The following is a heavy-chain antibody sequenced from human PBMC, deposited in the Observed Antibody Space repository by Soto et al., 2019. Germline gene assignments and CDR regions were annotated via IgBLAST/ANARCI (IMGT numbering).Heavy chain of an antibody. CDR1: GYSFTSYW. CDR2: IYPGDSDT. Sequence: PGESLKISCKGSGYSFTSYWIGWVRQMPGKGLEWMGIIYPGDSDTRYSPSFQGQVTISADKSISTAYLQWSSLKASDTAMYYCARTRMASAYYYYYGMDVWGQGTTVTVSS. J-gene: IGHJ6*02. CDR3: ARTRMASAYYYYYGMDV. D-gene: IGHD2-8*01. V-gene: IGHV5-51*01.